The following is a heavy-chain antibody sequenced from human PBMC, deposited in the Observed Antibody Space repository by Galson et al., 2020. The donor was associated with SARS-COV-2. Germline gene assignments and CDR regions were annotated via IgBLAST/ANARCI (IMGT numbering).Heavy chain of an antibody. D-gene: IGHD1-26*01. J-gene: IGHJ4*02. V-gene: IGHV4-38-2*02. CDR3: ARVEPTKSVEPSFDY. Sequence: SETLSLTCTVSGYSISRGYYWGWIRQPPGKGLEWIGSIYHSGTTYYNPSLKSRVTISVDTSKNQFSLKLSSVTAADTAVYYCARVEPTKSVEPSFDYWGQGTLVTVSS. CDR2: IYHSGTT. CDR1: GYSISRGYY.